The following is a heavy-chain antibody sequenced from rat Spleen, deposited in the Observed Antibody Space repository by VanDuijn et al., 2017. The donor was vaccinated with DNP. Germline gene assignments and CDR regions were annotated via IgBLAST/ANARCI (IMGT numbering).Heavy chain of an antibody. CDR3: ASPLDYYSGVFDY. J-gene: IGHJ2*01. Sequence: EVQLVESGGGLVQPGRSLKLSCVASGFTFSYYWMTWIRQVPGKGLEWIASITSGRGIISYPDSVKGRFTISRDNAKSTLYLQMDSLRSEDTATYYCASPLDYYSGVFDYWGQGVMVTVSS. CDR2: ITSGRGII. V-gene: IGHV5-31*01. D-gene: IGHD1-1*01. CDR1: GFTFSYYW.